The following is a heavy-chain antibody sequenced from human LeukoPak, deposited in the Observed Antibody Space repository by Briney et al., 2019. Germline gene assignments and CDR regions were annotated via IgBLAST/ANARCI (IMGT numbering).Heavy chain of an antibody. CDR2: IYSGGST. V-gene: IGHV3-53*01. J-gene: IGHJ4*02. CDR3: ARSLDGIAASSDY. Sequence: GGSLRLSCAASGFTVSSNYMSWVRQAPGKGLEWVSVIYSGGSTYYADSVKGRFTISRDNSKNTLYLQMNSLRAEDTAVYYCARSLDGIAASSDYWGQGTLVTVSS. D-gene: IGHD6-13*01. CDR1: GFTVSSNY.